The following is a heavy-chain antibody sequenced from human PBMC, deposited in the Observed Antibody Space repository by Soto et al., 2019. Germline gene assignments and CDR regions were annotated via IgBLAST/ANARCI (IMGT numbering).Heavy chain of an antibody. CDR1: GYSFTIYW. J-gene: IGHJ4*02. CDR2: IDPSDSYT. D-gene: IGHD6-19*01. V-gene: IGHV5-10-1*01. CDR3: ARHRGRAVATDY. Sequence: LGESLKISCKGSGYSFTIYWISWVRQMPGKGLEWMGRIDPSDSYTNYSPSFQGHVTISADKSISTAYLQWSSLKASDTAMYYCARHRGRAVATDYWGQGALVTVSS.